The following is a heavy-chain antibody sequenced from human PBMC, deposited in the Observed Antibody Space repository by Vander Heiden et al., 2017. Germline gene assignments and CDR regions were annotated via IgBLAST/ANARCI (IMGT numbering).Heavy chain of an antibody. CDR3: AKGRGYNFWSGPSY. J-gene: IGHJ4*02. V-gene: IGHV3-23*01. Sequence: EVQLLESGGGLVQPGGSLRLSCAASGFTFSSYAMSWVRQAQGKGLEWVSGISGSGGSTYYADSVKGRFTISRDNAKNTVYLQMNSLRAEDTAVYYCAKGRGYNFWSGPSYWGQGTLVTVSS. CDR2: ISGSGGST. D-gene: IGHD3-3*01. CDR1: GFTFSSYA.